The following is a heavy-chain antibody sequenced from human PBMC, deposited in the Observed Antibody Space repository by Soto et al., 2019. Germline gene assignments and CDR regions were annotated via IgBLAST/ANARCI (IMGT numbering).Heavy chain of an antibody. J-gene: IGHJ4*02. CDR2: IDPSGGST. V-gene: IGHV1-46*01. CDR3: ARVPNDTTSYYAF. Sequence: QVRLVQSGAEVKKPGASVSISCKTSGFTFTTYYIHWVRQAPGQGLEWMGKIDPSGGSTSYAQKFQGRITKTSDMSTSTVYMELRSLTSQDTAVYYGARVPNDTTSYYAFWGKGTLVTVSP. D-gene: IGHD3-22*01. CDR1: GFTFTTYY.